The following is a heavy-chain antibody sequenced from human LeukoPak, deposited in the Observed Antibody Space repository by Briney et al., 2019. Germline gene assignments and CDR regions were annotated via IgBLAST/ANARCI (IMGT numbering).Heavy chain of an antibody. J-gene: IGHJ4*02. CDR1: GYSFTSYW. CDR3: ARQGLLVRRFDY. V-gene: IGHV5-51*01. CDR2: IYPGDSDT. D-gene: IGHD6-13*01. Sequence: GESLKISCKGSGYSFTSYWIGWLGQMPGKGLEWVGFIYPGDSDTRYNPSFQGQVTISDDKSISTAYLQWSSLKASDTAMYYCARQGLLVRRFDYWGQGTLVTVSS.